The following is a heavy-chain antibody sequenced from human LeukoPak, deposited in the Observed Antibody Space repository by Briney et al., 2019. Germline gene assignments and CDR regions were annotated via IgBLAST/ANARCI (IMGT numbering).Heavy chain of an antibody. V-gene: IGHV3-7*01. D-gene: IGHD6-13*01. J-gene: IGHJ4*02. Sequence: GGSLRLSCAASGFTFSTYWMSWVRQTPEKGLEWVDNIKVDGSEKYYVDSVKGRFTISRDNAKNSLYLQMNSLRAEDTAVYYCARRRGDSSSWSYFDYWGQGTLVTVSS. CDR2: IKVDGSEK. CDR1: GFTFSTYW. CDR3: ARRRGDSSSWSYFDY.